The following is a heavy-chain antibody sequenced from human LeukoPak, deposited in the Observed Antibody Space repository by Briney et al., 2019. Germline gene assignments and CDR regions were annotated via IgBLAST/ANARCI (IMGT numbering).Heavy chain of an antibody. J-gene: IGHJ6*02. CDR3: ARLRSYGYYYSAMDV. CDR2: ITSGSSTT. Sequence: PGGSLRLSCAASGFTFSSYSMNWVRQAPGKGLEWVSYITSGSSTTYYVDSVKGRFTISRDDAKSSLYLQMNSLRTEDTAVYYCARLRSYGYYYSAMDVWGQGTTVTVSS. CDR1: GFTFSSYS. D-gene: IGHD3-16*01. V-gene: IGHV3-48*04.